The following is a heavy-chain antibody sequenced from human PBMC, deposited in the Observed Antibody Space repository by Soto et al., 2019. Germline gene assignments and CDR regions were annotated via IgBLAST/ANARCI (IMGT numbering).Heavy chain of an antibody. CDR1: GYTFTSYY. CDR3: ARDPLITMIPDAFDI. V-gene: IGHV1-46*01. Sequence: QVQLVQSGAEVKKPGASVKVSCKASGYTFTSYYMHWVRQAPGQGLEWMGIINPSGGSTSYAQKFQGRVTMTRDTSTSTVYMELSSLRSEDTAVYYCARDPLITMIPDAFDIWGQGTMVTVSS. CDR2: INPSGGST. J-gene: IGHJ3*02. D-gene: IGHD3-22*01.